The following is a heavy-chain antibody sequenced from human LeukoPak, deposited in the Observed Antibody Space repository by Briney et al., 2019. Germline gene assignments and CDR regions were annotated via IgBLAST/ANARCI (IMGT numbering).Heavy chain of an antibody. CDR3: ARDSVVGATWYWFDP. CDR2: INWNGGST. V-gene: IGHV3-20*04. J-gene: IGHJ5*02. CDR1: GFTFDDYG. D-gene: IGHD1-26*01. Sequence: PGGSLRLSCAASGFTFDDYGMSWVRQAPGKGLEWVSGINWNGGSTGYADSVKGRFTISRDNAKNSLYLQMNSLRAEDTALYYCARDSVVGATWYWFDPWGQGTLVTVSS.